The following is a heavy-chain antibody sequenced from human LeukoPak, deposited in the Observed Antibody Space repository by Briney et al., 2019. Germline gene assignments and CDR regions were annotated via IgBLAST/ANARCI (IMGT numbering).Heavy chain of an antibody. CDR2: IYHSGST. J-gene: IGHJ5*02. D-gene: IGHD5-12*01. V-gene: IGHV4-30-2*01. Sequence: SETLSLTCAVSGGSISSGGYSWSWIRQPPGKGLEWIGYIYHSGSTYYNPSLKSRVTISVDRSKNQFSLKLTSVTAADTAVYYWARGGGGYSGYDYNWFDPWGQGTLVTVSS. CDR1: GGSISSGGYS. CDR3: ARGGGGYSGYDYNWFDP.